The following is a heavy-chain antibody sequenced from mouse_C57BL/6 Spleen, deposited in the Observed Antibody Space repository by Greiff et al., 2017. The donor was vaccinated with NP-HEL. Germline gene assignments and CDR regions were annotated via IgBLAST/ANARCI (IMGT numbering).Heavy chain of an antibody. V-gene: IGHV3-6*01. CDR3: AREDYGSRFWYFDV. CDR2: ISYDGSN. Sequence: DVQLQESGPGLVKPSQSLSLTCSVTGYSITSGYYWNWIRQFPGNKLEWMGYISYDGSNNYNPSLKNRISITRDTSKNQFFLKLNSVTTEDTATYYCAREDYGSRFWYFDVWGTGTTVTVSS. J-gene: IGHJ1*03. D-gene: IGHD1-1*01. CDR1: GYSITSGYY.